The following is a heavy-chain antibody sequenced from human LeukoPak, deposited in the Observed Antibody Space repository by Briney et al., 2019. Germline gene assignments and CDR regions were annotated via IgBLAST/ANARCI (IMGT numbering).Heavy chain of an antibody. J-gene: IGHJ4*02. CDR2: INHSGST. Sequence: PSGTLSLTCAVYGGSSSGYYWSWIRQPPGKGLEWIGGINHSGSTNYNPSLKSRVTISVDTSKNQFSLKLSSVTAADTAVYYCARVGSSGWYFDYWGQGTLVTVSS. V-gene: IGHV4-34*01. D-gene: IGHD6-19*01. CDR3: ARVGSSGWYFDY. CDR1: GGSSSGYY.